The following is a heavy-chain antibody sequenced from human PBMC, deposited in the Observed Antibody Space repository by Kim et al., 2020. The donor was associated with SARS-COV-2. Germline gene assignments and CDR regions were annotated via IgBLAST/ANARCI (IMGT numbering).Heavy chain of an antibody. J-gene: IGHJ5*02. CDR3: ARDVAGFDP. CDR1: GFIFSSYW. CDR2: IKQDGSEK. Sequence: GGSLRLSCAASGFIFSSYWMSWVRQAPGKGLEWVANIKQDGSEKYYLDSVKGRFTISRDNAKNSLYLQMNSLRAEDTAVYYCARDVAGFDPWGQGTLVTVSS. V-gene: IGHV3-7*01.